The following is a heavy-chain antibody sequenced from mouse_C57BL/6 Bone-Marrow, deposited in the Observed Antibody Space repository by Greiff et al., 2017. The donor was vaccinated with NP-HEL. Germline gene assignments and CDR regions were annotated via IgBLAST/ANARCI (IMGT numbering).Heavy chain of an antibody. V-gene: IGHV5-6*01. CDR3: ARHEERYFDY. CDR2: ISSGGSYT. J-gene: IGHJ2*01. CDR1: GFTFSSYG. Sequence: EVQGVESGGDLVKPGGSLKLSCAASGFTFSSYGMSWVRQTPDKRLEWVATISSGGSYTYYPDSVKGRFTISRDNAKNTLYLQMSSLKSEDTAMYYCARHEERYFDYWGQGTTLTVSS.